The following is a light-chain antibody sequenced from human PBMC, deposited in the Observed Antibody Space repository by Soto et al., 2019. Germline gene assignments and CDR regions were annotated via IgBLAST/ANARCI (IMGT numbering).Light chain of an antibody. CDR2: GAS. Sequence: EIVLTQSPGTLSLSPGERATLSCRASQSVSSSYLAWDQQKPGQAPRLLIYGASSRATGIPDRFSGSGSGTDFTLPISRLEPEDFAVYYCHQYGTLYTFGQGTKLEIK. CDR1: QSVSSSY. CDR3: HQYGTLYT. V-gene: IGKV3-20*01. J-gene: IGKJ2*01.